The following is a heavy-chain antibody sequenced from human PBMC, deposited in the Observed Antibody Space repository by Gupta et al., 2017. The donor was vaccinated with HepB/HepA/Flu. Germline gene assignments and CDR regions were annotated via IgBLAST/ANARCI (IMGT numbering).Heavy chain of an antibody. CDR3: ARDGISIKTLWLSFDY. CDR2: IWYDGSNK. CDR1: GFTFSSYG. V-gene: IGHV3-33*01. J-gene: IGHJ4*02. D-gene: IGHD3-3*02. Sequence: QVQLVESGGGVVQPGRSLRLSCAASGFTFSSYGMHWVRQAPGKGLEWVAVIWYDGSNKYYADSVKGRFTISRDNSKNTLYLQMNSLRAEDTAVYYCARDGISIKTLWLSFDYWGQGTLVTASS.